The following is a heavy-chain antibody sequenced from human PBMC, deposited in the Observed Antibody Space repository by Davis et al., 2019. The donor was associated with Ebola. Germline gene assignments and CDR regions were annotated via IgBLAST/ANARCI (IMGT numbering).Heavy chain of an antibody. CDR2: VNPSDGNT. Sequence: ASVKVSCKASGYSFMSYYVHWVRQAPGQGLEWLGIVNPSDGNTRYAQKFQGRVTITRDTSASTAYMEVGSLRSDDTAVYYCARAQFPTTSDHWGQGTLVTVSS. CDR1: GYSFMSYY. CDR3: ARAQFPTTSDH. D-gene: IGHD1-1*01. V-gene: IGHV1-46*01. J-gene: IGHJ4*02.